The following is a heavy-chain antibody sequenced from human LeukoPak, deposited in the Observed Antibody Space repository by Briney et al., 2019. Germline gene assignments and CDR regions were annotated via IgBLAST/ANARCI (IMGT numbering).Heavy chain of an antibody. CDR1: GYTFTYRY. CDR2: ITPFNGNT. D-gene: IGHD5-24*01. Sequence: SVKVSCKASGYTFTYRYLHWVRQAPGQALEWMGWITPFNGNTNYAQKSQDRVTITRDRSMSTAYMELSSLRSEDTAMYYCANGPDGYNTYWGQGTLVTVSS. J-gene: IGHJ4*02. CDR3: ANGPDGYNTY. V-gene: IGHV1-45*02.